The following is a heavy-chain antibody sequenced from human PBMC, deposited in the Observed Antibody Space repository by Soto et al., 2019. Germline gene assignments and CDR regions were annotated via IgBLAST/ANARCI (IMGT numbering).Heavy chain of an antibody. Sequence: GGSLRLSCATSGFTFNSVWMSWVRQAPGKGLEWVANIKQDGNEKYYVDSVKGRFTISRDNAKNSLSLQMNSLRADDTAVYYCTRGRGLDVWGQGTTVTVSS. J-gene: IGHJ6*02. CDR2: IKQDGNEK. CDR1: GFTFNSVW. CDR3: TRGRGLDV. V-gene: IGHV3-7*01.